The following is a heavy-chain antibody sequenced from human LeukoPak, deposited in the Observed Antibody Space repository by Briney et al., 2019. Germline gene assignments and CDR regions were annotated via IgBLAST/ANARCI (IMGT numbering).Heavy chain of an antibody. D-gene: IGHD3-22*01. CDR3: ARDRYYDSSGLPGGYFDY. Sequence: GASVKVSCKASGGTFSSCTISWVRQAPGQGLEWMGRIIPILGIANYAQKFQGRVTITADKSTSTAYMELSSLRSEDTAVYYCARDRYYDSSGLPGGYFDYWGQGTLVTVSS. CDR1: GGTFSSCT. J-gene: IGHJ4*02. V-gene: IGHV1-69*04. CDR2: IIPILGIA.